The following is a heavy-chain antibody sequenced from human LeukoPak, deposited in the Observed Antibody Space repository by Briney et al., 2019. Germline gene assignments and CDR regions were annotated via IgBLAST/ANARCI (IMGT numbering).Heavy chain of an antibody. Sequence: GGSLRLSCAASGFTFSSYAMSWVRQAPGKGLEWVSAISGSGGSTYYAGSVKGRFTISRDNSKNTLYLQMNSLRAEDTAVYYCARPYYYDSSGYYGYWGQGTLVTVSS. D-gene: IGHD3-22*01. CDR1: GFTFSSYA. CDR3: ARPYYYDSSGYYGY. J-gene: IGHJ4*02. CDR2: ISGSGGST. V-gene: IGHV3-23*01.